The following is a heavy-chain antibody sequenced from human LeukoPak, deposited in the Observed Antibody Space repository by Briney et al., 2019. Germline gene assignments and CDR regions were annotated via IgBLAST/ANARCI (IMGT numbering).Heavy chain of an antibody. CDR1: GFTFSNYA. CDR2: ITGSGGNT. D-gene: IGHD1-26*01. CDR3: AKHSGNYFFDH. J-gene: IGHJ4*02. V-gene: IGHV3-23*01. Sequence: PGASLRLSCAASGFTFSNYAMSWVRQAPGKGLEWVSAITGSGGNTYYADSVKGRFTISRDNSKNTVFLQMNSLRAEDTAMYYCAKHSGNYFFDHWGQGTLVTVSA.